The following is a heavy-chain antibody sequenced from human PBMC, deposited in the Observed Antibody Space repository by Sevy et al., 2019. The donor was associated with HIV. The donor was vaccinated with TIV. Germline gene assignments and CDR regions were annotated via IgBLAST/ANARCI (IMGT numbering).Heavy chain of an antibody. CDR2: INEDGSKQ. Sequence: GGSLRLSCAASGFIFNDYWMHWVRQAPGKGLEWVANINEDGSKQYYVDSVKVRFTISRDNAKSSVFMEMNSLRVDDAAIYYCARAIGISASFWGQGTLVTVSS. D-gene: IGHD2-15*01. J-gene: IGHJ4*02. V-gene: IGHV3-7*03. CDR3: ARAIGISASF. CDR1: GFIFNDYW.